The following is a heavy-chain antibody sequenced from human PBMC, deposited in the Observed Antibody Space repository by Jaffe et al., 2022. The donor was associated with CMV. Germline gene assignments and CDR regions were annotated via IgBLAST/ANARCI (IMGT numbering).Heavy chain of an antibody. D-gene: IGHD3-10*01. V-gene: IGHV3-23*04. CDR3: AKGPLLWFGESYDALDI. CDR1: GFTFSTYA. J-gene: IGHJ3*02. Sequence: EVQLVESGGGLVQPGGSLRLSCAASGFTFSTYAMTWVRQAPGKGLEWVSAISGGGGSTYYVDSVKGRFTISRDNFKNTLHLQMNSLRAEDTALYYCAKGPLLWFGESYDALDIWGQGTMVTVSS. CDR2: ISGGGGST.